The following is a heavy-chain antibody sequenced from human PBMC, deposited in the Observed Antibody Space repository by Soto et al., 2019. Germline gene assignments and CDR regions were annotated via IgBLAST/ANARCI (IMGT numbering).Heavy chain of an antibody. J-gene: IGHJ4*02. V-gene: IGHV3-23*01. Sequence: GGSLRLSCAASGFHFSTYAMSWVRQAPGKGLEWVSTINNSGGGTYSPDSVKGRFTISRDNAKNSLYLQMNSLRAEDTAFYYCVRGASLNFDYWGQGTLVTAPQ. D-gene: IGHD1-26*01. CDR3: VRGASLNFDY. CDR2: INNSGGGT. CDR1: GFHFSTYA.